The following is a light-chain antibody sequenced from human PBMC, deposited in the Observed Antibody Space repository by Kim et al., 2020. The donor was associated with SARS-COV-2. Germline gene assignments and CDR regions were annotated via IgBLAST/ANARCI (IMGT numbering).Light chain of an antibody. J-gene: IGLJ2*01. V-gene: IGLV6-57*04. Sequence: NFMLTQPHSVSESPGKTVIISCTRSSGTIASNYVQWYQQRPDSAPTTVIYEDNHRPSGVPDRFSGSIDSSSNSASLTISGLKTEDEADYYCHSYDSNNQVVFGGGTQLTVL. CDR1: SGTIASNY. CDR2: EDN. CDR3: HSYDSNNQVV.